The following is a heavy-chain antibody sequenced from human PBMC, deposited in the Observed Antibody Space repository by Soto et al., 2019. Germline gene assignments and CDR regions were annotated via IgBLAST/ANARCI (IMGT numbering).Heavy chain of an antibody. Sequence: GESLKISCKGSGYTFTTYWISWVRQMPGKGLEWMGRIDPSDSYTNYSPSFQGHVTISADKSISTASLKLSSVTAADTAVYYCAAQLGGRWFDPWGQGTLVTVSS. J-gene: IGHJ5*02. CDR1: GYTFTTYW. CDR2: IDPSDSYT. D-gene: IGHD1-1*01. V-gene: IGHV5-10-1*01. CDR3: AAQLGGRWFDP.